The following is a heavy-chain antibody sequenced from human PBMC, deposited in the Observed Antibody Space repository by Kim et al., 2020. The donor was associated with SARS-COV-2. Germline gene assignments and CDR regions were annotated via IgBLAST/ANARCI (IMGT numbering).Heavy chain of an antibody. CDR3: ARELWFGVKSQSLYYYYGMDV. V-gene: IGHV3-30*04. J-gene: IGHJ6*02. CDR2: ISYDGSNK. D-gene: IGHD3-10*01. CDR1: GFTFSSYA. Sequence: GGSLRLSCAASGFTFSSYAMHWVRQAPGKGLEWVAVISYDGSNKYYADSVKGRFTISRDNSKNTLYLQMNSLRAEDTAVYYCARELWFGVKSQSLYYYYGMDVWGQGTTVTVSS.